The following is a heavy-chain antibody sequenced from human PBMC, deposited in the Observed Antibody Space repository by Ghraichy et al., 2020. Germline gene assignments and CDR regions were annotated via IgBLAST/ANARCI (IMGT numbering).Heavy chain of an antibody. J-gene: IGHJ2*01. D-gene: IGHD5-24*01. Sequence: GGSLRLSCSVSGFSLSNYAMYWVRQAPGKGLEWVAALSASGGNTYYADSVKGRFTISRDTSKNTLSLQVNSLRAEDTAVYYCGKDRGHGYNYPRWYFDLPRRGTLVTVSS. CDR1: GFSLSNYA. V-gene: IGHV3-23*01. CDR3: GKDRGHGYNYPRWYFDL. CDR2: LSASGGNT.